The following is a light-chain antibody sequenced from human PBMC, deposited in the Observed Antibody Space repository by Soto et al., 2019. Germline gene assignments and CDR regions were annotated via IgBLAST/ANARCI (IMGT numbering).Light chain of an antibody. J-gene: IGLJ1*01. CDR2: GNS. CDR3: QSYDNSLSVYV. CDR1: SSNIGAHYD. Sequence: QFVLTQPPSVCGAPGQRVTISCTGSSSNIGAHYDVHWYQQLPGTAPKLLIYGNSNRPSGVPDRFSGSKSRTSASLAITGLQAEDEADYYCQSYDNSLSVYVFGTGTKLTVL. V-gene: IGLV1-40*01.